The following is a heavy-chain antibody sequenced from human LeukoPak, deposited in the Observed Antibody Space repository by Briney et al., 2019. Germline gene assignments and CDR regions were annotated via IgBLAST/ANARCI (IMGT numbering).Heavy chain of an antibody. CDR3: ARDLAYGDDGL. Sequence: GGSLRLSCAASGFTLSNYSMNWVRQAPGKGLEWVAFISSSSSYIFNADSLKGRFTISRDNAKNSLYLQMNSLRADDTAVYYCARDLAYGDDGLWGQGTLVTVSS. D-gene: IGHD4-17*01. CDR2: ISSSSSYI. CDR1: GFTLSNYS. V-gene: IGHV3-21*01. J-gene: IGHJ4*02.